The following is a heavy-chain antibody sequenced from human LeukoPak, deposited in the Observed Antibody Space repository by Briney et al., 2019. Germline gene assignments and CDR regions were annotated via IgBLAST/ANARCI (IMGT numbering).Heavy chain of an antibody. Sequence: PGGSLRLSCAVSGFTLSSYWMYWVRQAPGKGLVWVSHINSDGSSTSYADSVKGRFTISRDNAKNTLYLQMSSLRAEDTAVYYCARGGGYSYGPLDYWGQGTLVTVSS. D-gene: IGHD5-18*01. V-gene: IGHV3-74*01. CDR1: GFTLSSYW. CDR2: INSDGSST. CDR3: ARGGGYSYGPLDY. J-gene: IGHJ4*02.